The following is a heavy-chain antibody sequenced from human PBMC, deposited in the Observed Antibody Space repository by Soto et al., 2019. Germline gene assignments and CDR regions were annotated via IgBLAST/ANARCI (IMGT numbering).Heavy chain of an antibody. Sequence: GGSLRLSCAASGFTFSTYAMSWVRQAPGKGLEWVADIRKDGSSTYYADSVKGRFTISRDNAKNSLYLQMNGLRGEDTAVYYCAGLDTSMVRTPGYWGQGTLVTVSS. D-gene: IGHD5-18*01. CDR3: AGLDTSMVRTPGY. V-gene: IGHV3-7*01. CDR2: IRKDGSST. CDR1: GFTFSTYA. J-gene: IGHJ4*02.